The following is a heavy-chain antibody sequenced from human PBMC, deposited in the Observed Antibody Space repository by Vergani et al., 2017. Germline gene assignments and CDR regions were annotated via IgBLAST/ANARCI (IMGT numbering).Heavy chain of an antibody. V-gene: IGHV3-74*01. D-gene: IGHD2-2*01. CDR1: GFTFSSYW. CDR3: ARDPRLIVPTYGMDV. J-gene: IGHJ6*02. Sequence: EVQLVESGGGLVQPGGSLRLSCAASGFTFSSYWMHWVRQAPGKGLVWVSRINSDGSSTSYADSVKGRFTISRDNAKNTLYLQMNSLRAEDTAVYYCARDPRLIVPTYGMDVWGQGTTVTVSS. CDR2: INSDGSST.